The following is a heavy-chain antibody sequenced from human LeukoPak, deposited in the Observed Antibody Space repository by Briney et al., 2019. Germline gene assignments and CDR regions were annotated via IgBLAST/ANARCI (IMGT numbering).Heavy chain of an antibody. V-gene: IGHV3-30*02. CDR3: ARADYDILTGYNDY. Sequence: GGSLRLSCAASGFTFSSYGMHWVRQAPGKGLEWVAFIRYDGSNKYYADSVKGRFTISRDNAKNSLYLQMNSLRAEDTAVYYCARADYDILTGYNDYWGQGTLVTVPS. CDR1: GFTFSSYG. D-gene: IGHD3-9*01. CDR2: IRYDGSNK. J-gene: IGHJ4*02.